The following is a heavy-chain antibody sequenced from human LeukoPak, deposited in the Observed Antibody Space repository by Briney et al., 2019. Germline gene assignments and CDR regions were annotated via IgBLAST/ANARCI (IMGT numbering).Heavy chain of an antibody. V-gene: IGHV4-34*01. CDR3: ARESGLLRVYDSTGSFHDAFDI. D-gene: IGHD3-22*01. J-gene: IGHJ3*02. Sequence: SETLSLTCAVYGGSFSGYYWSWIRQPPGEGLEWIGEINHSGSTNYNPSLKSRVTISVDTSKNQFSLELNYVSATDTAVYYCARESGLLRVYDSTGSFHDAFDIWGQGTTVIVSS. CDR1: GGSFSGYY. CDR2: INHSGST.